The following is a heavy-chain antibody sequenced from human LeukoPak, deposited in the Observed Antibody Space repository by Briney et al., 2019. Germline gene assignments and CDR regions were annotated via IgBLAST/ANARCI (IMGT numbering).Heavy chain of an antibody. CDR1: GYTFTGYY. CDR3: ARAPVTIFGVVIRYYCDY. D-gene: IGHD3-3*01. Sequence: ASVKVSCMASGYTFTGYYMHGVRPAPGRGVEWMGWINPNSGGTNYAHKFQGRVTMPRDTSISTAYMDLSRLRSDDTAVYYCARAPVTIFGVVIRYYCDYWGQGTLVTVSS. V-gene: IGHV1-2*02. CDR2: INPNSGGT. J-gene: IGHJ4*02.